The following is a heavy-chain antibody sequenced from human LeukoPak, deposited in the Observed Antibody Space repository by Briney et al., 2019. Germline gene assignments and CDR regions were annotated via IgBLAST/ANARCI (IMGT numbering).Heavy chain of an antibody. Sequence: PSETLSLTCTVSGGSISSSSYYWGWIRQPPGKGLEWIGTIYYSGSTYYNPSLKGRVTISVDTSKSQFSLKLTSVTAADTAVYYCARHLDFWSGYYSFDYWGQGTLVTVSS. CDR1: GGSISSSSYY. J-gene: IGHJ4*02. CDR3: ARHLDFWSGYYSFDY. D-gene: IGHD3-3*01. V-gene: IGHV4-39*01. CDR2: IYYSGST.